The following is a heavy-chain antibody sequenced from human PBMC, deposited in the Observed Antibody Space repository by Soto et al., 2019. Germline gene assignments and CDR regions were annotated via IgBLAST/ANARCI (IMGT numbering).Heavy chain of an antibody. J-gene: IGHJ6*03. CDR3: AKSLLFVDHAYMDV. V-gene: IGHV1-69*02. Sequence: QVQLVQSGAEVKKPGSSVKVSCEASGGSFTSYTFTWVRQAPGQGLEWMGRIIPIKGRADYALKLQDRVTITADRSTKTVYMELRGLRPEDTAIYYCAKSLLFVDHAYMDVWGKGTTVTVYS. CDR2: IIPIKGRA. CDR1: GGSFTSYT. D-gene: IGHD2-21*01.